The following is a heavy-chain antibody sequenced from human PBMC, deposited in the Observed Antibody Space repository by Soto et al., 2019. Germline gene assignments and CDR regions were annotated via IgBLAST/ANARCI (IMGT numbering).Heavy chain of an antibody. CDR3: VKDDGGYPSTAPH. D-gene: IGHD3-22*01. V-gene: IGHV3-23*01. Sequence: EVQLLESGGGLVQPGGSLRLSCAASGITISNYPMSWVRQAPGKGLDWVSGISGSGARTYYADSAKGRFTISKDISRNSLSIQLDSLVVQDTAVYFCVKDDGGYPSTAPHWGQGTLGTVSS. J-gene: IGHJ4*02. CDR2: ISGSGART. CDR1: GITISNYP.